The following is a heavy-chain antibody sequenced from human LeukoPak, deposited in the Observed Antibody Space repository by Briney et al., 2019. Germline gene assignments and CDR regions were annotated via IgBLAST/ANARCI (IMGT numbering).Heavy chain of an antibody. CDR2: INPDGTST. V-gene: IGHV3-74*01. Sequence: GGSLRLSCAASGFTFSSYWMHWVRQAPGKGLVWVSPINPDGTSTNYADSVKGRFTISRDNAKNTVDLQMNSLRGEDTAVYYCARDAGDCGGDCPRWFDPWGQGTLVTVSS. J-gene: IGHJ5*02. CDR1: GFTFSSYW. CDR3: ARDAGDCGGDCPRWFDP. D-gene: IGHD2-21*02.